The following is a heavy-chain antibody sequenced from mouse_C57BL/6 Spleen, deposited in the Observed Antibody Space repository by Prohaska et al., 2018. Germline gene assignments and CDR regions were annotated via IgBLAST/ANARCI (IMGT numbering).Heavy chain of an antibody. V-gene: IGHV1-15*01. CDR1: GYTFTDYE. J-gene: IGHJ1*03. Sequence: QVQLQQSGAELVRPGASVTLSCKASGYTFTDYEMHWVKQTPVHGLEWIGAIDPETGGTAYKQKFKGKAILTADKSASTAYMELRSLTSEYSAVSYCTRDYDGSSYWYVDVWGTGTTVTVSS. CDR3: TRDYDGSSYWYVDV. CDR2: IDPETGGT. D-gene: IGHD1-1*01.